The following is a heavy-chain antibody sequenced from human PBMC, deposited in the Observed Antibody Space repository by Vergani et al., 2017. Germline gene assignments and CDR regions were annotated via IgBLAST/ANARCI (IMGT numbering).Heavy chain of an antibody. D-gene: IGHD3-10*01. V-gene: IGHV4-61*02. J-gene: IGHJ5*02. CDR1: GGSIRSGSYY. CDR2: VYSTGST. Sequence: QVQLQESGPGVVKSSETLSLTCTLSGGSIRSGSYYWSWIRQTAGKGLEWLGRVYSTGSTNTNPSLKSRVSISVDTSKNQFSLTLSSVTAADTAVYYCARCPFDDNGSGRGFFDPWGQGTLVTVSS. CDR3: ARCPFDDNGSGRGFFDP.